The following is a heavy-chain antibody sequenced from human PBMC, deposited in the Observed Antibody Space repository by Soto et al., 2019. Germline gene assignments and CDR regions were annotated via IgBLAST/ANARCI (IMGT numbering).Heavy chain of an antibody. V-gene: IGHV1-69*12. J-gene: IGHJ6*02. CDR2: IIPIFGTP. Sequence: QVQLVQSGAEVKKPGSSVKVSCKASGGTFSSYAISWVRQAPGQGLEWMGGIIPIFGTPNYAQKFQGRVTITADESTSTAYMELSXLRSEDTAVYXCAXXXKDYYYYGMDVWGQGTTVTVSS. CDR1: GGTFSSYA. CDR3: AXXXKDYYYYGMDV.